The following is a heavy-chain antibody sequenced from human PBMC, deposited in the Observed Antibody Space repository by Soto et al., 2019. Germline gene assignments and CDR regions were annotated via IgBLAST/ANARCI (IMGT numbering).Heavy chain of an antibody. Sequence: QLQLQESGPGLVKPSETLSLTCTVSGGSISSSSYYWGWIRQPPGKGLEWIGSIYYRGSTYYYPSFKRRVTISVDTSMNQFSLKLSSGTASDTAVYYCARHRSRGSLYYYYYYMDVWGKGTTVTVS. CDR1: GGSISSSSYY. CDR3: ARHRSRGSLYYYYYYMDV. V-gene: IGHV4-39*01. J-gene: IGHJ6*03. D-gene: IGHD6-13*01. CDR2: IYYRGST.